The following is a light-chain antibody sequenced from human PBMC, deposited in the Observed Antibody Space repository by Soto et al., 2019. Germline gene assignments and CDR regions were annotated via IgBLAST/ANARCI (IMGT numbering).Light chain of an antibody. V-gene: IGKV3-11*01. Sequence: EVVLTQSPATLSLSPGERATLSCRASQSVSNFLAWYQQKPGQAPRLLIYDTSDRATGLPARFSGSGSGTDCTLTISSLGPEDFAVFYCQQRSIWPWTFGQGTKVDIK. CDR2: DTS. J-gene: IGKJ1*01. CDR1: QSVSNF. CDR3: QQRSIWPWT.